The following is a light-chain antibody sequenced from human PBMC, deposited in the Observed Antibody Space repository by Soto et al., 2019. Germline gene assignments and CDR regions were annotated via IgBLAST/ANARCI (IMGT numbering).Light chain of an antibody. CDR1: SSNIGAGYD. Sequence: QSVLTQPPSVSGAPGQRVTISCTGSSSNIGAGYDVHWYQQLPGTAPKLLIYGNSNRPSGVPDRFPGSKSGTSASLAITGLQAEDEADYYCQSYDSSLSGGVFGTGTKVTVL. CDR3: QSYDSSLSGGV. J-gene: IGLJ1*01. CDR2: GNS. V-gene: IGLV1-40*01.